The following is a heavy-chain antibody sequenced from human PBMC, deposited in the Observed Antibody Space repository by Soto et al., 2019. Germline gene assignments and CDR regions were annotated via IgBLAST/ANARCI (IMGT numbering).Heavy chain of an antibody. CDR2: ISYDGNTQ. D-gene: IGHD3-9*01. CDR1: GFIFSGYA. CDR3: AKETNAYEINF. Sequence: QVQLVESGGGVVQPGGSLRLSCAASGFIFSGYAMHWVRQAPGKGLEWVAVISYDGNTQYYVDSVKGRFTVSRDNSNNILYVEMNHWRDEDTAMYYCAKETNAYEINFWGQGTLVTVSP. V-gene: IGHV3-30-3*01. J-gene: IGHJ4*02.